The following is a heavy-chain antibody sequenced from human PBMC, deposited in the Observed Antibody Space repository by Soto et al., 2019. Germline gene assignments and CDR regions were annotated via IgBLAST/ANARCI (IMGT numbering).Heavy chain of an antibody. J-gene: IGHJ5*02. CDR3: ASALYCSGGSCSFDP. CDR1: GGSVSSGNYY. V-gene: IGHV4-61*01. Sequence: SETLSLTCTVYGGSVSSGNYYWSWIRQPPGKGLEWIGFIYYSGSTNYNPSLKSRVTISLDTSKNQFSLKLSSVTAADTAVYYCASALYCSGGSCSFDPWGQGTLVTFSS. D-gene: IGHD2-15*01. CDR2: IYYSGST.